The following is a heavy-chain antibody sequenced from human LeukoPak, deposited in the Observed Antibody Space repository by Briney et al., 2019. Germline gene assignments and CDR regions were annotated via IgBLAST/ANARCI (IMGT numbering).Heavy chain of an antibody. J-gene: IGHJ1*01. Sequence: SETLSLTCTVSGGSISSGDYYWSWIRQPPGKGLEWIGYIYYSGSTYYNPSLKSRATISVDTSKNQFSLKLSSVTAADTAVYYCARVSIYDSSGYYYIEYFQHWGQGTLVTVSS. D-gene: IGHD3-22*01. CDR1: GGSISSGDYY. CDR3: ARVSIYDSSGYYYIEYFQH. V-gene: IGHV4-30-4*08. CDR2: IYYSGST.